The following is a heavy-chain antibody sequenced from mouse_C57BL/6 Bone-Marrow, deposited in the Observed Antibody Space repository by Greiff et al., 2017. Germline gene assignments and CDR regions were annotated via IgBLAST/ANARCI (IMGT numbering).Heavy chain of an antibody. CDR3: ARKDYGSSYNFDY. V-gene: IGHV1-61*01. CDR2: IYPSDSET. CDR1: GYTFTSYW. Sequence: VKLQQPGAELVRPGSSVKLSCKASGYTFTSYWMDWVKQRPGQGLEWIGNIYPSDSETHYNQKFKDKATLTVDKSSSTAYMQLSSLTSEDSAVYYCARKDYGSSYNFDYWGQGTTLTVSS. J-gene: IGHJ2*01. D-gene: IGHD1-1*01.